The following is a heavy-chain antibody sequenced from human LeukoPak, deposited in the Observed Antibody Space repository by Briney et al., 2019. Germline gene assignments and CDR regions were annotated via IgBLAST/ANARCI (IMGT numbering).Heavy chain of an antibody. CDR1: GYTFTSFA. J-gene: IGHJ4*02. D-gene: IGHD6-19*01. Sequence: ASVKVSCKASGYTFTSFAINWVRQAPGQGLEWMGWINTNTGNPTYAQGFTGRFVFSLDTSVSTAYLQISSLKAEDTAVYYCARASQWLVPPLPFDYWGQGTLVTVSS. V-gene: IGHV7-4-1*02. CDR2: INTNTGNP. CDR3: ARASQWLVPPLPFDY.